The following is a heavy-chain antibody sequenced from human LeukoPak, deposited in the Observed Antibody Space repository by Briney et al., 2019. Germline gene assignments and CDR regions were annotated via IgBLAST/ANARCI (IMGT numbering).Heavy chain of an antibody. CDR2: IYYSGST. CDR1: GGSISSYY. D-gene: IGHD3-22*01. J-gene: IGHJ3*02. V-gene: IGHV4-59*01. Sequence: PSETLSLTCTVSGGSISSYYWSWIRQPPGKGLEWIGYIYYSGSTNYKPSLKSRVTISVGTSKNQFSLKLSSVTAADTAVYYCARGLPRITMIVVASRAFDIWGQGTMVTVSS. CDR3: ARGLPRITMIVVASRAFDI.